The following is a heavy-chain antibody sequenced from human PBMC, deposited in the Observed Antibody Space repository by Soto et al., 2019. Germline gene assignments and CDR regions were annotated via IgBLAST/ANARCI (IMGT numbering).Heavy chain of an antibody. CDR1: GGSFSGYY. CDR2: INHSGST. CDR3: ARRVLYSSSYYYYYYGMDV. V-gene: IGHV4-34*01. D-gene: IGHD6-6*01. J-gene: IGHJ6*02. Sequence: NPSETLSLTCAVYGGSFSGYYWSWIRQPPGKGLEWIGEINHSGSTNYNPSLKSRVTISVDTSKNQFSLKLSSVTAADTAVYYCARRVLYSSSYYYYYYGMDVWGQGTTVTVSS.